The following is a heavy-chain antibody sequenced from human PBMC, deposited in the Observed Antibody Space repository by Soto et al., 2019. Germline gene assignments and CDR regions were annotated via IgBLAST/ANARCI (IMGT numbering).Heavy chain of an antibody. J-gene: IGHJ6*02. D-gene: IGHD6-6*01. CDR1: GGSISSGGYY. Sequence: NPSETLSLTCTVSGGSISSGGYYWSWIRQHPGKGLEWIGYIYYSGSTYYNPSLKSRVTISVDTSKNQFSLKLSSVTAADTAVYYCARDSSSPYYYYGMDVWGQGTTVTVS. V-gene: IGHV4-31*03. CDR3: ARDSSSPYYYYGMDV. CDR2: IYYSGST.